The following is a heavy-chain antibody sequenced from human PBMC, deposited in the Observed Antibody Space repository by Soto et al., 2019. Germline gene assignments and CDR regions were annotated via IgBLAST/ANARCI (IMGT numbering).Heavy chain of an antibody. CDR3: AHRPGGGSSWYTTFDY. V-gene: IGHV2-5*02. CDR1: GFSLSTSGVG. D-gene: IGHD6-13*01. Sequence: ESGPTLVNPTQTLTLTCTFSGFSLSTSGVGVGWIRQPPGKALEWLALIYWDDDKRYSPSLKSRLTITKDTSKNQVVLTMTNMDPVDTATYYCAHRPGGGSSWYTTFDYWGQRTLVTVSS. CDR2: IYWDDDK. J-gene: IGHJ4*02.